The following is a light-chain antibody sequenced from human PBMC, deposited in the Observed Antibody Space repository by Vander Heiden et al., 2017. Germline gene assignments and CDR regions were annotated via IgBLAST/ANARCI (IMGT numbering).Light chain of an antibody. CDR2: GKN. J-gene: IGLJ2*01. V-gene: IGLV3-19*01. CDR3: NSRDSTGNHVI. CDR1: SLRSYY. Sequence: SSELTQAPAVSVALGQTVRITCQGDSLRSYYASWYQQEPGQAPVLLIYGKNNRPSGIPDRFSGSNSGNTSSLTITGAQAEDEADYYCNSRDSTGNHVIFGGGTKLTVL.